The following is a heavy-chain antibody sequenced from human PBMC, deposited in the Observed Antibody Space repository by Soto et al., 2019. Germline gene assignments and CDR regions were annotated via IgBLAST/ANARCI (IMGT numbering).Heavy chain of an antibody. Sequence: GESLKISCKGSGYSFTGYWISWVRQMPGKGLEWMGRIDPSDSYTNYSPSFQGHVTISADKSISTAYLQWSSLKASDTAMYYCARASQPGTTRYYYYGMDVWGQGTTVTVSS. V-gene: IGHV5-10-1*01. CDR1: GYSFTGYW. J-gene: IGHJ6*02. CDR2: IDPSDSYT. D-gene: IGHD1-1*01. CDR3: ARASQPGTTRYYYYGMDV.